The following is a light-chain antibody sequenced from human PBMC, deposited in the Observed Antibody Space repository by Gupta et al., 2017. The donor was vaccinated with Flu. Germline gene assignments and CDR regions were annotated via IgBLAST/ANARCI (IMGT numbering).Light chain of an antibody. J-gene: IGLJ3*02. Sequence: ITLYCTGTSSDVGAYDYVSWYQQHPGKAPKLLIYEVTNRPSGVSNRFSGSKSGNTASLTISGLQAEDEADYYCNSYTPTTTHWVFGGGTTLTVL. CDR3: NSYTPTTTHWV. CDR1: SSDVGAYDY. V-gene: IGLV2-14*01. CDR2: EVT.